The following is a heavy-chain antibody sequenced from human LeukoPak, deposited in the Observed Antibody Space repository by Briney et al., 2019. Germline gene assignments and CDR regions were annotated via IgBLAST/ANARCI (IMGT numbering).Heavy chain of an antibody. Sequence: SETLSLTCTVPGYSITTGFYWGWIRQSPGKGLEWIGSISDGRITSYNPSLESRVTLSGDTSNNQFSLNLSSVTAADTAVYYCVRGDGYNYVIDYWGHGTLVTVSS. CDR2: ISDGRIT. J-gene: IGHJ4*01. D-gene: IGHD5-24*01. CDR3: VRGDGYNYVIDY. CDR1: GYSITTGFY. V-gene: IGHV4-38-2*02.